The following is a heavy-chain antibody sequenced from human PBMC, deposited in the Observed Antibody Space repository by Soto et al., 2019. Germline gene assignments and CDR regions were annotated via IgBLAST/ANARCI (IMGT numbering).Heavy chain of an antibody. V-gene: IGHV1-18*01. CDR1: GYTFTSYG. Sequence: ASVKVSCKASGYTFTSYGISWVRQAPGQGLEWMGWISAYNGNTNYAQKLQGRVTMTTDTSTSTAYMELRSLRSDDTAVYYCARGFPNYDFMSGYPYWSDPWGQAPLLTVSS. CDR2: ISAYNGNT. CDR3: ARGFPNYDFMSGYPYWSDP. J-gene: IGHJ5*02. D-gene: IGHD3-3*01.